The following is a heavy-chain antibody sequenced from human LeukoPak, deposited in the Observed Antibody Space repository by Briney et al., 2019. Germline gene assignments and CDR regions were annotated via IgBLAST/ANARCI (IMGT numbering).Heavy chain of an antibody. V-gene: IGHV4-61*03. CDR2: IYHSGST. Sequence: PSETLSLTCAVSGGSFSSGGFSWSWIRQPPGKGLEWIGYIYHSGSTDYNPSLKSRVTISVDTSQNHFSLKLSSVTAADTAVYYCARSSRGTSDYYGMDVWGQGTTVTVSS. CDR1: GGSFSSGGFS. CDR3: ARSSRGTSDYYGMDV. D-gene: IGHD1-1*01. J-gene: IGHJ6*02.